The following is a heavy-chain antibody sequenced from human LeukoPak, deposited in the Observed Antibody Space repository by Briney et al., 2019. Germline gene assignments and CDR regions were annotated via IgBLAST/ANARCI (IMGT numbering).Heavy chain of an antibody. Sequence: ASETLSLTCAVYGGSFSGYYWSWIRQPPGKGLEWIGEINHSGSTNYNPSLKSRVTISVDTSKNQFSLKLSSVTAADTAVYYCARGLNHTMIVMVGYDYYFDYWGQGTLVTVSS. J-gene: IGHJ4*02. D-gene: IGHD3-22*01. CDR2: INHSGST. V-gene: IGHV4-34*01. CDR1: GGSFSGYY. CDR3: ARGLNHTMIVMVGYDYYFDY.